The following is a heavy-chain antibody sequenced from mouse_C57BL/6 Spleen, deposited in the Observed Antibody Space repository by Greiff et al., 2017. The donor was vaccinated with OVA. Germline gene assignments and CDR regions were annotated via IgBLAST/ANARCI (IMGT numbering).Heavy chain of an antibody. CDR2: INPNNGGT. CDR3: ARAGGSSPYYFDY. J-gene: IGHJ2*01. Sequence: EVQLQQSGPELVKPGASVKISCKASGYTFTDYYMNWVKQSHGKSLEWIGDINPNNGGTSYNQKFKGKATLTVDKSSSTAYMELCSLTSEDSAVYYCARAGGSSPYYFDYWGQGTTLTVSS. CDR1: GYTFTDYY. V-gene: IGHV1-26*01. D-gene: IGHD1-1*01.